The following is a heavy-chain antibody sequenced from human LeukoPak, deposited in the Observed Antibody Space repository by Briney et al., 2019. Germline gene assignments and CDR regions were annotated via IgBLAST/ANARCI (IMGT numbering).Heavy chain of an antibody. D-gene: IGHD2/OR15-2a*01. V-gene: IGHV4-34*01. CDR2: INHSGST. Sequence: SETLSLTCAVYGGSFSGYYWSWIRQPPGKGLEWIGEINHSGSTNYNPSLKSRVTISVDTSKNQFSLKLSSVTAADPVVYYCARGPLYAHFDYWRGGTLVTVFS. J-gene: IGHJ4*02. CDR3: ARGPLYAHFDY. CDR1: GGSFSGYY.